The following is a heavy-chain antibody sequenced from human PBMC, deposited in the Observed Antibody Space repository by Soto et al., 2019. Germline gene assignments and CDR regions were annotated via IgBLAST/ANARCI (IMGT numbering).Heavy chain of an antibody. D-gene: IGHD7-27*01. Sequence: GESLKISCAASGFTFSSYSMNWVRQAPGKGLEWVSYISSSSSTIYYADSVKGRFTISRDNAKNSLYLQMNSLRAEDTAVYYCAQGAGDDAFDIWGQGTMVTVSS. J-gene: IGHJ3*02. CDR3: AQGAGDDAFDI. CDR2: ISSSSSTI. V-gene: IGHV3-48*04. CDR1: GFTFSSYS.